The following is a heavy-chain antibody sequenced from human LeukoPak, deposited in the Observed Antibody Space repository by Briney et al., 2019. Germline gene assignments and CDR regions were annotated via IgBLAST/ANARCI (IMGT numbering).Heavy chain of an antibody. J-gene: IGHJ4*02. V-gene: IGHV1-2*02. CDR1: GYTFTTYG. CDR3: ARGITIFGVVMTNFDY. D-gene: IGHD3-3*01. CDR2: INPNSGGT. Sequence: ASVKVSCKASGYTFTTYGIGWVRQAPGQGLEWMGWINPNSGGTNYAQKFQGRVTMTRDTSISTAYMELSRLRSDDTAVYYCARGITIFGVVMTNFDYWGQGTLVTVSS.